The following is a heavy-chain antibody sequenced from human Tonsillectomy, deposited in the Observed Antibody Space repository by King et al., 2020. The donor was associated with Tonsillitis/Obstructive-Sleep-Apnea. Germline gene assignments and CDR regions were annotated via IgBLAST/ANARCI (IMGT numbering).Heavy chain of an antibody. CDR1: GFTFSSYW. V-gene: IGHV3-74*01. D-gene: IGHD1-26*01. J-gene: IGHJ4*02. CDR2: IDGDGSST. Sequence: VQLVESGGGLVQPGGSLRLSCAASGFTFSSYWMHWVRQAPGKGLVWVSRIDGDGSSTSYADSVKVRFTISRDNAKNTLYLQMNSLRAEDTAVYHCAREGARGYPNDYWGQGTLVTVSS. CDR3: AREGARGYPNDY.